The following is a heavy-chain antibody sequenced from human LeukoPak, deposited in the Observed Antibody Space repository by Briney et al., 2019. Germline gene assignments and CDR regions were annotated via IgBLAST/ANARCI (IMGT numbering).Heavy chain of an antibody. CDR1: DYTGRTSC. Sequence: GAAWYFSGKPSDYTGRTSCRDRVWISPVAVLVRKKWISAYNGNTNYAQQFQGRVTMTTDTSTSTAYMELRSLRSDDTAVYYSASVLSRGYFRKIPNWGQGTLVTVS. V-gene: IGHV1-18*01. CDR3: ASVLSRGYFRKIPN. J-gene: IGHJ4*02. D-gene: IGHD3-3*01. CDR2: ISAYNGNT.